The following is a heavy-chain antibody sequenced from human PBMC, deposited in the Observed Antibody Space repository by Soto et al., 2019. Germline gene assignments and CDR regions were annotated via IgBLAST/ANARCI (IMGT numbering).Heavy chain of an antibody. CDR1: GGTFSSYA. Sequence: QVQLVQSGAGVKKPGSSVRVSCKASGGTFSSYAISGVRQAPGQGLEWRGGIIPIFGTANYAQKFQGRVTITADKSTSTAYMELSSLRSEDTAVYYCATYGSGSYYDYYYGMDVWGQGTTVTVSS. V-gene: IGHV1-69*06. CDR3: ATYGSGSYYDYYYGMDV. D-gene: IGHD3-10*01. J-gene: IGHJ6*02. CDR2: IIPIFGTA.